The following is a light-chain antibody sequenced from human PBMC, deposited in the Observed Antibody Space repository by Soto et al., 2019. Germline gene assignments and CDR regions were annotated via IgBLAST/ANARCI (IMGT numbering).Light chain of an antibody. Sequence: EIVLTQSPGTLSLSPGERATLSCRASQSVSSSYLAWYQQKPGQAPRLLIYGASSRATGIPDRFSGSGSGTDFTLTISRLEPEDVAGYYCQQYGSAPRTFGQGTKLEIK. CDR3: QQYGSAPRT. CDR2: GAS. V-gene: IGKV3-20*01. J-gene: IGKJ2*01. CDR1: QSVSSSY.